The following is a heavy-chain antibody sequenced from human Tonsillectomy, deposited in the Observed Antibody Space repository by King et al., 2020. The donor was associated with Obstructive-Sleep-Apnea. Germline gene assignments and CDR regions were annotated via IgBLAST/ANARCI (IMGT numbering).Heavy chain of an antibody. CDR2: ISSSSSYI. V-gene: IGHV3-21*01. Sequence: VQLVESGGGLVKPGGSLRLSCAASGFTFSSYSMNWVRQAPGKGLEWVSSISSSSSYIYYADSVKGRFTISRDNAKNSLYLQMNSLGAEDTAVYYCARENNWGIFDYWGQGTLVTVSS. J-gene: IGHJ4*02. D-gene: IGHD1-1*01. CDR3: ARENNWGIFDY. CDR1: GFTFSSYS.